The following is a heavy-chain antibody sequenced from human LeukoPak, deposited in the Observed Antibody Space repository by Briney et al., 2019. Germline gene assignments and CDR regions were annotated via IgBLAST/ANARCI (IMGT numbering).Heavy chain of an antibody. V-gene: IGHV3-7*01. CDR1: GFTFSNYW. D-gene: IGHD1-7*01. J-gene: IGHJ4*02. Sequence: PGGSLRLSCAASGFTFSNYWMSWVRQAPGKGLEWVANIKQDGSEKYYVNSVKGRFTISRDNAKNSLYLQMSSLRAEDTAIYFCAREDDWNYEEYWGQGTLVTVSS. CDR3: AREDDWNYEEY. CDR2: IKQDGSEK.